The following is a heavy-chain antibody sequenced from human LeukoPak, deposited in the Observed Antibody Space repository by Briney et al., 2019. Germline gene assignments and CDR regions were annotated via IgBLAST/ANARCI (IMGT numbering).Heavy chain of an antibody. Sequence: GASVKVSCKASGYTFSTYGINWVRQAPGQGLEWMGWISGYNGNTNYGQKFQGRVTMTTDTSTTTAYMELRSLRSDDTAVYYCARGYDSSRRGAFDIWGQGTMVTVSP. V-gene: IGHV1-18*01. D-gene: IGHD3-22*01. J-gene: IGHJ3*02. CDR1: GYTFSTYG. CDR2: ISGYNGNT. CDR3: ARGYDSSRRGAFDI.